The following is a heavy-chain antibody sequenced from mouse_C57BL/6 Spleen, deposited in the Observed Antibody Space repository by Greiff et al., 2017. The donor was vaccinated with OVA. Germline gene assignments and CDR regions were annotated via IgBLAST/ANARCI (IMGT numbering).Heavy chain of an antibody. V-gene: IGHV1-64*01. J-gene: IGHJ4*01. Sequence: QVQLQQPGAELVKPGASVKLSCKASGYTFTSYWMHWVKQRPGQGLEWIGMIHPNSGSTNYNEKFKSKATLTVDKSSSTAYMQLSSLTSEDSAVYYCARGEALLLRDAMDYWGQGTSVTVSS. CDR3: ARGEALLLRDAMDY. D-gene: IGHD1-1*01. CDR2: IHPNSGST. CDR1: GYTFTSYW.